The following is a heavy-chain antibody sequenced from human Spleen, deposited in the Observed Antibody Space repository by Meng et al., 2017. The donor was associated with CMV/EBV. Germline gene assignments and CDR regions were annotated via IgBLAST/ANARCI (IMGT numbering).Heavy chain of an antibody. D-gene: IGHD2-21*02. V-gene: IGHV1-2*02. CDR3: ARVLVTRTARSYFEH. CDR2: VNPNTGGA. CDR1: GYTFTGYF. Sequence: SGYTFTGYFMHWVRQAPGQGLEWMGWVNPNTGGANYAQKFQGRVNMTRDTSISTTYMELSRLTSDDTAVYYCARVLVTRTARSYFEHWGQGTLVTVSS. J-gene: IGHJ4*02.